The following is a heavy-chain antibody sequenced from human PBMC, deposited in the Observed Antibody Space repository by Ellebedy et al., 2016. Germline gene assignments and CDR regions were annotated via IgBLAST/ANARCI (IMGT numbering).Heavy chain of an antibody. CDR1: GGSVSSSSYY. D-gene: IGHD1-1*01. V-gene: IGHV4-39*07. Sequence: GSLRLSXTVSGGSVSSSSYYWGWIRQPPGKGLEWIGSMYYSGNTFYNVSLKSRVTISVDTSKNQFSLKLRSVTAADTAVYFCARDTTGTTRNWIDPWGQGTLVTVSS. J-gene: IGHJ5*02. CDR2: MYYSGNT. CDR3: ARDTTGTTRNWIDP.